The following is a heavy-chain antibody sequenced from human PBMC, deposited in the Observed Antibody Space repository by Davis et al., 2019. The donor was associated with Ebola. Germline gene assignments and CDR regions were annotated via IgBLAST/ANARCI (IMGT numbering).Heavy chain of an antibody. V-gene: IGHV4-31*03. CDR1: GGSLSSGGHY. CDR2: IYHTGST. Sequence: MPSETLSLTCTVSGGSLSSGGHYWSWIRQHPEKGLEWIGYIYHTGSTYYTPSLQSRVAMSVDTSRNQFFLKMNSVTAADTAVYYCARDGSGSYFFDLWGQGTLVSVSS. CDR3: ARDGSGSYFFDL. D-gene: IGHD1-26*01. J-gene: IGHJ4*02.